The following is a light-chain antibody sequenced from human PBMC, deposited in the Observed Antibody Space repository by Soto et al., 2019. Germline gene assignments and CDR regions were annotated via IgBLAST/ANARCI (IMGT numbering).Light chain of an antibody. J-gene: IGLJ2*01. CDR2: DVS. CDR3: SSFTSSSTLGVV. V-gene: IGLV2-14*01. CDR1: SSDVGGYNY. Sequence: QSALTQPASVSGSPGQSITISCTGTSSDVGGYNYVSWYQQHPGKAPKLMIYDVSNRPSGVSNRFSGSKSGNTASLTISGLQSEEEADYYCSSFTSSSTLGVVFGGGTKVTVL.